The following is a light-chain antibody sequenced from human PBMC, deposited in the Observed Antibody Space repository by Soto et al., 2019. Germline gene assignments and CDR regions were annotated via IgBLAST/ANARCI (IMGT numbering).Light chain of an antibody. Sequence: QSALTQPPSVSGSPGQSVTISCTGTSSDIGNNNRVSWYQQSPGTAPKLMTYDVSNRPSGVPDRFSGSKSGSTASLTISGLQAEDEADYYCSSYTSSTTLVFGGGTKLTVL. CDR3: SSYTSSTTLV. CDR1: SSDIGNNNR. V-gene: IGLV2-18*02. CDR2: DVS. J-gene: IGLJ2*01.